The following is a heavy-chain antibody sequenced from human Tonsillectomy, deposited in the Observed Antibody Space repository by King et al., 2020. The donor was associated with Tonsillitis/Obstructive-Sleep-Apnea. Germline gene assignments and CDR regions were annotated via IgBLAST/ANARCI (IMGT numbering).Heavy chain of an antibody. D-gene: IGHD2-8*01. Sequence: VQLVESGGGLVQPGGSLRLSCEASGFTFSNYWMTWVRQAPGKGLEWVASIRQDESEKNYVDSVKGRFTISRDNAKNSLYLQMNSLRAEDTAVYYCASQILYFGGWGQGTLVTVSS. V-gene: IGHV3-7*01. CDR2: IRQDESEK. CDR3: ASQILYFGG. J-gene: IGHJ4*02. CDR1: GFTFSNYW.